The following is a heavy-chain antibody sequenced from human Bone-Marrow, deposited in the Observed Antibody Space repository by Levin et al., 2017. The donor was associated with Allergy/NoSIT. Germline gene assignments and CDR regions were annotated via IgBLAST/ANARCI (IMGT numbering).Heavy chain of an antibody. CDR2: IKEDGSEK. CDR1: GFTFSSSW. CDR3: ARDGAGYSSS. Sequence: GESLKISCAASGFTFSSSWMSWLRQAPGEGLEWVANIKEDGSEKYYVDSVKGRFTISRDNAKNSLYLQMNSLRAEDTAVYYCARDGAGYSSSWGQGTLVTVSS. D-gene: IGHD6-13*01. V-gene: IGHV3-7*01. J-gene: IGHJ4*02.